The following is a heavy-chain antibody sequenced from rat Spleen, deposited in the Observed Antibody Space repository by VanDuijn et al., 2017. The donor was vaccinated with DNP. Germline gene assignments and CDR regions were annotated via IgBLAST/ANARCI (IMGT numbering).Heavy chain of an antibody. Sequence: EVQLVESGGDLVQPGRSLKLSCAASGFTFSDYGMAWVRQFPSRGLQWVASISYDGSSTYYRDSVKGRFTVSRDNAENTLYLQMYSLRSEDMATYYCVRWDYGIYGFDYWGQGVTVTVSS. CDR1: GFTFSDYG. CDR2: ISYDGSST. J-gene: IGHJ2*01. V-gene: IGHV5-22*01. CDR3: VRWDYGIYGFDY. D-gene: IGHD1-11*01.